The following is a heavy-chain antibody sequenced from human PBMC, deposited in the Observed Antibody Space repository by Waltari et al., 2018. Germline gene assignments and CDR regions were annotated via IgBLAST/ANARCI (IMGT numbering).Heavy chain of an antibody. Sequence: EVQLVESGGGLVQPGGSLRLSCAASGFTFSSYWMHWVRQAPGKGLVWGSRINSDGSSTSYADAVKGRFTISRDNAKNTLYLQMNSLRAEDTAVYYCARVDTAMVTGGDDAFDIWGQGTMVTVSS. CDR1: GFTFSSYW. J-gene: IGHJ3*02. V-gene: IGHV3-74*01. D-gene: IGHD5-18*01. CDR3: ARVDTAMVTGGDDAFDI. CDR2: INSDGSST.